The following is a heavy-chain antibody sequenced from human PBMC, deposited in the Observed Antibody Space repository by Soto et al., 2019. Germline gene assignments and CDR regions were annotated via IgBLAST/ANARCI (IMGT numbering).Heavy chain of an antibody. CDR3: ARGITFGGVIFDD. CDR1: NGSISNNDW. Sequence: QVQLQEPGPGLVKPSGTLSLTYAVSNGSISNNDWWSWVRQPPGKGLEWIGEINHSGTTNYNPSLKSRVTILVDKSKNQFSLKLTSVTAADTAVYYCARGITFGGVIFDDWGQGTLVTVSS. J-gene: IGHJ4*02. CDR2: INHSGTT. D-gene: IGHD3-16*01. V-gene: IGHV4-4*02.